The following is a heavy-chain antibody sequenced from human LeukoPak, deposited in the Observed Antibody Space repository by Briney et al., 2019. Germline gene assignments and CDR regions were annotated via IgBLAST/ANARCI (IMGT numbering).Heavy chain of an antibody. CDR2: ISYDGGNK. J-gene: IGHJ6*02. CDR1: GFTFSSYA. Sequence: GGSVRLSCAASGFTFSSYAMHWVRQAPGKGLEWVAVISYDGGNKYYADSVKGRFTISRDNSKNTLYLQMNSLRAEDTAVYYCARDYGRSRDYGMDVWGQGTTVTVSS. CDR3: ARDYGRSRDYGMDV. V-gene: IGHV3-30-3*01. D-gene: IGHD3-10*01.